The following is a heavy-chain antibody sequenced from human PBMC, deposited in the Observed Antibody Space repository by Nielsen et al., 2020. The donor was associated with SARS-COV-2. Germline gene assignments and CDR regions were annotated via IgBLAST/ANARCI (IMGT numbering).Heavy chain of an antibody. CDR3: ARGKEWLRFGYYYGMDV. D-gene: IGHD5-12*01. Sequence: SETLSLTCAVYGGFFSGYYWRWIRQPPGKGLEWIGEINHSGSTNYNASLKSRVTISVDTSKNQSSLKLSSVTAADTAVYYCARGKEWLRFGYYYGMDVWGQGTTVTVSS. CDR1: GGFFSGYY. CDR2: INHSGST. V-gene: IGHV4-34*01. J-gene: IGHJ6*02.